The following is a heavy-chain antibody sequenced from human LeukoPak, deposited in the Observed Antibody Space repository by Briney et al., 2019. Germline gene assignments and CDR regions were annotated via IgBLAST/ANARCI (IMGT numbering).Heavy chain of an antibody. CDR1: GGSINGYY. V-gene: IGHV4-4*07. J-gene: IGHJ4*02. Sequence: PSETLSLTCAVSGGSINGYYWSWIRQPAGKGLEWMGRISGGGSTDYNPSLESRLTMTVDTSKNEFSLKLNSVTAADTAVYYCAREGRSSTPGYWGQGTLVTVSS. D-gene: IGHD2-15*01. CDR2: ISGGGST. CDR3: AREGRSSTPGY.